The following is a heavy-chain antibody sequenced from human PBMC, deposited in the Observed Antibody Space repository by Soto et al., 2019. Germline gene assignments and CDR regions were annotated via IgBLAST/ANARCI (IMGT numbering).Heavy chain of an antibody. Sequence: PSETLSLTCTVPGGFISSSSCYWGWIRQPPGKGLEWIGSIYYSGSTSYNPSLKSRVTISVDTSKNQFSLKLTSVTAADTAVYYCARLHTSSWVDYWGQGTLVTVSS. CDR1: GGFISSSSCY. CDR3: ARLHTSSWVDY. CDR2: IYYSGST. D-gene: IGHD6-13*01. V-gene: IGHV4-39*01. J-gene: IGHJ4*02.